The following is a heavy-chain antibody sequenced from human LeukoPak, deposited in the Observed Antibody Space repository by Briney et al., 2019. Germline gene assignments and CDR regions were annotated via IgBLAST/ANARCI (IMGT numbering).Heavy chain of an antibody. D-gene: IGHD3-16*01. CDR1: GFAFSKYT. CDR3: ATLLFGPTEDY. Sequence: GGSLRLSCVVSGFAFSKYTMSWVRLAPGKGLEWVSSISNSGSHIYDADSVKGRFTISRDNAKNSLFLQMNSLRAEDAAVYYCATLLFGPTEDYWGQGTLVTVSS. CDR2: ISNSGSHI. V-gene: IGHV3-21*01. J-gene: IGHJ4*02.